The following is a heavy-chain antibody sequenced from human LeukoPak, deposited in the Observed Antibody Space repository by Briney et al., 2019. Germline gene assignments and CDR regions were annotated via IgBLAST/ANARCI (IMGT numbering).Heavy chain of an antibody. V-gene: IGHV3-7*03. Sequence: PGGSLRLSCAASGFTFRDYWKSWVRQAPGKDLEWVANIKQDGSEKYYVDSVKGRFTISRDNAKNSLYLQMNSLRVEDTAVYYCVRDKLTGASRLDYWGQGTLLTVSS. CDR3: VRDKLTGASRLDY. D-gene: IGHD7-27*01. J-gene: IGHJ4*02. CDR2: IKQDGSEK. CDR1: GFTFRDYW.